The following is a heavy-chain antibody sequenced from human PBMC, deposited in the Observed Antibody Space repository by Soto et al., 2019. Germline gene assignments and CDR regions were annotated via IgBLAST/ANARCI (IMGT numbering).Heavy chain of an antibody. J-gene: IGHJ4*02. V-gene: IGHV1-3*01. CDR1: GYTFTSYA. CDR3: GRVYGTYYDPLTGLWGGHFDF. Sequence: GASVKVSCKASGYTFTSYAMHWVRQAPGQRLEWMGWINAGNGNTKYSQKFQGRVTITRDTSTSTVYLDLISLRSEDTAVFYCGRVYGTYYDPLTGLWGGHFDFWGQGTQVTVSS. CDR2: INAGNGNT. D-gene: IGHD3-9*01.